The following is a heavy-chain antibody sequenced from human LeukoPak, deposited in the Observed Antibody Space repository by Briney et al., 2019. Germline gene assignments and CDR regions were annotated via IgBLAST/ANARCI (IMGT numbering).Heavy chain of an antibody. CDR3: AKDGIPITMVRGADY. D-gene: IGHD3-10*01. Sequence: GGSLRPSCAASGFTFSSYAMSWVRQAPGKGLEWVSAISGSGGSTYYADSVKGRFTISRDNSKNTLYLQMNSLRAEDTAVYYCAKDGIPITMVRGADYWGQGTLVTVSS. CDR2: ISGSGGST. V-gene: IGHV3-23*01. CDR1: GFTFSSYA. J-gene: IGHJ4*02.